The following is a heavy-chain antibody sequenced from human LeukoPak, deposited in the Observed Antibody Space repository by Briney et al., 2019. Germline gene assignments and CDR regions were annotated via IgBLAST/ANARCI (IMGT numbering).Heavy chain of an antibody. V-gene: IGHV3-53*01. CDR3: ARGGRGSAAVVAPRSFDI. D-gene: IGHD3-22*01. CDR1: GFTFSGIH. CDR2: TYTGGNS. J-gene: IGHJ3*02. Sequence: GGSLRLSCAASGFTFSGIHMVWVRQAPGKGLEWVSVTYTGGNSYYADSVKGRFIISKDISKNTLYLQMNSLRAEDSALYYCARGGRGSAAVVAPRSFDIWGQGTMVTVSS.